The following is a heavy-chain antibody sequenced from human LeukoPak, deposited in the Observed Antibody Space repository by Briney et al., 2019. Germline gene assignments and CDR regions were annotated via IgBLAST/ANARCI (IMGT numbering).Heavy chain of an antibody. V-gene: IGHV4-59*01. Sequence: SETLSLTCIVSGGSISMYYWKCIRQPPGKALEWMGYLYNSGSTDYNRSLKTRVTISEDTSKNQFSLKLTSVTAADTAVYYCARDRELGSWGQGILVSVPS. CDR3: ARDRELGS. CDR1: GGSISMYY. D-gene: IGHD3-16*01. J-gene: IGHJ5*02. CDR2: LYNSGST.